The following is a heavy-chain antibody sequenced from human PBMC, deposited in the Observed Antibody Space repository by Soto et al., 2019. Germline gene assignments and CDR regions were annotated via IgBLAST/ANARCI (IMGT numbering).Heavy chain of an antibody. CDR3: AKDVVVSLGSHNWFDP. D-gene: IGHD2-2*01. Sequence: PGGSLRLSCAASGFTFSSYGMHWVRQAPGKGLEWVSAISGSGGSTYYADSVKGRFTISRDNSKNTLYLQMNSLRAEDTAVYYCAKDVVVSLGSHNWFDPWGQGTLVTVSS. J-gene: IGHJ5*02. V-gene: IGHV3-23*01. CDR2: ISGSGGST. CDR1: GFTFSSYG.